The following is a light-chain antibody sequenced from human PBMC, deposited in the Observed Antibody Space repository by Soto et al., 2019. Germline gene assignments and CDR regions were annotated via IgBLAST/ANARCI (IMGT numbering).Light chain of an antibody. Sequence: DIVMTQSPDSLAVSLGERATINCKSSQSVLYSSNNKNYLAWYQQKPGQPPKLLIYWASTRESGFPDLFSGSGSGTDFTLAVSSLQAEDVAVYYCQQYYSPPPTFGQGTKVEIK. CDR2: WAS. CDR1: QSVLYSSNNKNY. J-gene: IGKJ1*01. V-gene: IGKV4-1*01. CDR3: QQYYSPPPT.